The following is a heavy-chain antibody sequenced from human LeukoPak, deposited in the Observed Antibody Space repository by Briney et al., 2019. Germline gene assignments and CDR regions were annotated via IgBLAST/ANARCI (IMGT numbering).Heavy chain of an antibody. Sequence: ASVKVSCKASGYTFTGYYMHWVRQAPGQGLEWMGWINPNSGDTNYAQKFQGRVTMTRDTSISTAYMELSRLGSDDTAVYYCVRGPYGASISKWFDPWGQGTQVIVSP. CDR2: INPNSGDT. D-gene: IGHD4/OR15-4a*01. J-gene: IGHJ5*02. CDR3: VRGPYGASISKWFDP. V-gene: IGHV1-2*02. CDR1: GYTFTGYY.